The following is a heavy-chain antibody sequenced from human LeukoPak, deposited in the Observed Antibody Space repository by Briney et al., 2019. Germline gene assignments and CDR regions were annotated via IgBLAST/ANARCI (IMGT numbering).Heavy chain of an antibody. CDR1: GGSFSGYY. Sequence: SETLSLTCAVYGGSFSGYYWSWIRQPPGKGLEWIGEINHSGSTNYIPSLKSRVTISVDTSKNQFSLKLSSVTAADTAVYYCARGLARYSSRAHFDYWGQGTLVTVSS. D-gene: IGHD6-13*01. CDR3: ARGLARYSSRAHFDY. J-gene: IGHJ4*02. V-gene: IGHV4-34*01. CDR2: INHSGST.